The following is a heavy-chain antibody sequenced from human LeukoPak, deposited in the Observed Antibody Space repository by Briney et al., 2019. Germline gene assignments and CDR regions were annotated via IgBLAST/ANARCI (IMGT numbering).Heavy chain of an antibody. J-gene: IGHJ6*03. V-gene: IGHV4-34*01. CDR1: GGSFNGHH. CDR3: AGGTTVTTFQAGTYYYYYIDV. D-gene: IGHD4-17*01. CDR2: IKHSGST. Sequence: SETLSLTCAVYGGSFNGHHWTWIRQAPGKGLERIGEIKHSGSTNYNPSLKSRVTISVDTSKNHFSLKLSSVTAADTALYYCAGGTTVTTFQAGTYYYYYIDVWGKGTTVAVSS.